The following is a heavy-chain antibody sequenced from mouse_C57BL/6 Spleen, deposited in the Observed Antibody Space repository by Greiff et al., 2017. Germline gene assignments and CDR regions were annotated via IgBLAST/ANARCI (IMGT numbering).Heavy chain of an antibody. CDR3: ARGGGYFDY. CDR1: GYTFTSYD. V-gene: IGHV1-85*01. Sequence: QVQLQQSGPELVKPGASVKLSCKASGYTFTSYDLNWVKQRPGQGLEWIGWIYPRDGSTNYNEKFKGMATLTVTTSSSTAYMELHSLTSEDSAVYFCARGGGYFDYWGQCTTLTVSS. J-gene: IGHJ2*01. CDR2: IYPRDGST.